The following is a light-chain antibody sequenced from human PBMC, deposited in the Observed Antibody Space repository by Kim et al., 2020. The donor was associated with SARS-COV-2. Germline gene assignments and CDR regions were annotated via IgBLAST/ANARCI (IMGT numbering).Light chain of an antibody. CDR2: TAS. CDR1: QRLFNNDDDNTY. J-gene: IGKJ1*01. V-gene: IGKV2-40*01. CDR3: MQRIDFPWT. Sequence: DIVMTQTPLSLPVTPGEPASISCKSSQRLFNNDDDNTYVDWYVQKPGQSPQLLIYTASYRASGVPDRCSGSGSGTDFTLKISRVEDEDVGIYYCMQRIDFPWTFGQGTKVDIK.